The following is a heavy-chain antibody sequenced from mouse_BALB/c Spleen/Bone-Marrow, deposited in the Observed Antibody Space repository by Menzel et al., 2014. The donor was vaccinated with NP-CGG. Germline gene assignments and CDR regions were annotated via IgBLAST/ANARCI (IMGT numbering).Heavy chain of an antibody. D-gene: IGHD2-4*01. V-gene: IGHV1-7*01. CDR2: INPSIGYA. CDR1: GHTFSTYW. J-gene: IGHJ4*01. Sequence: VQLQQSGAELAKPGASVKMSCKASGHTFSTYWMRWVKQRPGQGPEWIGYINPSIGYADYVQKFEDKATLTADNSSSIVYMQLSSLTSEDSAIYYCAMITFTMDYWGQGTSVTVSS. CDR3: AMITFTMDY.